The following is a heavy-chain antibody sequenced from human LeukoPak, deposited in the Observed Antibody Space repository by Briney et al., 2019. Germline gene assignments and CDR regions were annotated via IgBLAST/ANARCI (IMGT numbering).Heavy chain of an antibody. D-gene: IGHD5-12*01. CDR3: ARLGGYGYFDY. CDR2: IYYSGST. Sequence: SETLSLTCTVSGGSMSSYYWSWIRQPPGKGPEWIGYIYYSGSTNYNPSLKSRVTISVDTSKSQFSLKLSSVTAADTAVYYCARLGGYGYFDYWGQGTLVTVSS. J-gene: IGHJ4*02. V-gene: IGHV4-59*01. CDR1: GGSMSSYY.